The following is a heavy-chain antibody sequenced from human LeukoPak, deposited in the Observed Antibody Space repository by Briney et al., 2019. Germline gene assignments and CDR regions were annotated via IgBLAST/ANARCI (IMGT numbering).Heavy chain of an antibody. D-gene: IGHD1-26*01. CDR1: GFTFSSYS. V-gene: IGHV3-21*01. CDR3: ARDPWGVGATAPSFDY. CDR2: ISSSSSYI. Sequence: GGSLRLSCAASGFTFSSYSMNWVCQAPGKGLEWVSSISSSSSYIYYADSVKGRLTISRDNAKNSLYLQMNSLRAEDTAVYYCARDPWGVGATAPSFDYWGQGTLVTVSS. J-gene: IGHJ4*02.